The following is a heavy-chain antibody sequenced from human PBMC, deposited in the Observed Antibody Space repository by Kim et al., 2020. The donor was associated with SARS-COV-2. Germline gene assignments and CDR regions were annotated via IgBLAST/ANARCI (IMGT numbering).Heavy chain of an antibody. V-gene: IGHV3-21*01. CDR1: GFTFSSYS. CDR2: ISSSSSYI. D-gene: IGHD3-10*01. Sequence: GGSLRLSCAASGFTFSSYSMNWVRQAPGKGLEWVSSISSSSSYIYYADSVKGRFTISRDNAKNSLYLQMNSLRAEDTAVYYCARESLWFGERNGMDVWGQGTTVTVSS. CDR3: ARESLWFGERNGMDV. J-gene: IGHJ6*02.